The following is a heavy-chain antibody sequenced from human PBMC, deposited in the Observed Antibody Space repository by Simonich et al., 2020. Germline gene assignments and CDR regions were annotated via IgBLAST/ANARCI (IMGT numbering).Heavy chain of an antibody. CDR1: GYTFTGYY. J-gene: IGHJ3*02. V-gene: IGHV1-2*02. CDR2: INPNSGGT. Sequence: QVQLVQSGAEVKKPEASVKVSCKASGYTFTGYYMHWVRQAPGQGLEWQGWINPNSGGTNYAQKFQGRVTMTRDTSISTAYMELIRLRSDDTAVYYCARGRLTGDKGAFDIWGQGTMVTVSS. CDR3: ARGRLTGDKGAFDI. D-gene: IGHD7-27*01.